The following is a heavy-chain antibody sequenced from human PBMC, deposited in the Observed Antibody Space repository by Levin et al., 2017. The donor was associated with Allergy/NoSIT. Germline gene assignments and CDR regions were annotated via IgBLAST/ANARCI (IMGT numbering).Heavy chain of an antibody. J-gene: IGHJ4*02. CDR3: ARSLNPYYDFWSGPSH. CDR2: IWYDGSNK. Sequence: LSLTCAASGFTFSSSGMHWVRQAPGKGLEWVAVIWYDGSNKYYADSVKGRFTISRDNSKNTLYLQMNSLRAEDTAVYYCARSLNPYYDFWSGPSHWGQGTLVTVSS. V-gene: IGHV3-33*01. CDR1: GFTFSSSG. D-gene: IGHD3-3*01.